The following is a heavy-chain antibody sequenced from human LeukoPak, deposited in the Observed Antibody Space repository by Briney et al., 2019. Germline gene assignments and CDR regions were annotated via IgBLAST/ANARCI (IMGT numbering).Heavy chain of an antibody. V-gene: IGHV3-15*01. J-gene: IGHJ6*04. CDR1: GFTLSNTW. D-gene: IGHD3-10*01. Sequence: PGGSLRLSCAASGFTLSNTWMSWVRQAPGKGLEWVGRIKSKTDGGTTDYAAPVKGRFTISRDDSKNTLYLQMNSLKTEDTAVYYCTTEDGSGIYYGMDVWGKGTTVTVSS. CDR2: IKSKTDGGTT. CDR3: TTEDGSGIYYGMDV.